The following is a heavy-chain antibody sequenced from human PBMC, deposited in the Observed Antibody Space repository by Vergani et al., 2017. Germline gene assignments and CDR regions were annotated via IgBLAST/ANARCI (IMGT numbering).Heavy chain of an antibody. Sequence: EVQLVESGGGLEQPGRSLRLSCRASGFTFTDYGISWVRQAPGKGLEWVGFVRNKEDGGTPEHAASVKGRFTISRDDSKAIAYLQMSSLKTGETAVYYCTTGCPEGSWLTYWGQGTLVTGSS. CDR2: VRNKEDGGTP. CDR3: TTGCPEGSWLTY. V-gene: IGHV3-49*04. D-gene: IGHD3-22*01. J-gene: IGHJ4*01. CDR1: GFTFTDYG.